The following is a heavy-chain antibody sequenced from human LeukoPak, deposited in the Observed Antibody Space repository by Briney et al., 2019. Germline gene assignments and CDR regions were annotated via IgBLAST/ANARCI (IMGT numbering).Heavy chain of an antibody. V-gene: IGHV1-24*01. CDR1: GYTLTELS. CDR3: ATAINCSSTSCYGDAFDI. CDR2: FDPEDGET. Sequence: ASAKVSCKVSGYTLTELSMHWVRQAPGKGLEWMGGFDPEDGETIYAQKFQGRLTMTEDTSTDTAYMELSSLRSEDTAVYYCATAINCSSTSCYGDAFDIWGQGTMVTVSS. J-gene: IGHJ3*02. D-gene: IGHD2-2*01.